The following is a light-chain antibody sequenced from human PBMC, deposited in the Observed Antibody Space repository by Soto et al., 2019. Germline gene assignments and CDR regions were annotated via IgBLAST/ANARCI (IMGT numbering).Light chain of an antibody. CDR1: QSISSW. J-gene: IGKJ1*01. V-gene: IGKV1-5*01. Sequence: DIQMTKSASTLSASEGDRVTITFRASQSISSWLAWYQQKPGKAPKLLIYDASSLESGVPSRFSGSGSGTEFTLTISCLQPDDFATYYCQQYNSYPWTFGQGTKVDIK. CDR3: QQYNSYPWT. CDR2: DAS.